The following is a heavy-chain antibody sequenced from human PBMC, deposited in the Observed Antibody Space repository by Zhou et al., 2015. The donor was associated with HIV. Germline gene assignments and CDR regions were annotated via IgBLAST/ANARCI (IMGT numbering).Heavy chain of an antibody. V-gene: IGHV1-46*01. CDR3: ARGPPVVVVAATYYFDY. Sequence: QVQLVQSGAEVKKPGASVKVSCKASGYTFTSYYMHWVRQAPGQGLEWMGIINPSGGSTSYAQKFQGRVTMTRDTSTSTVYMELSSLRSEDTAVYYCARGPPVVVVAATYYFDYWGQGTLVTVSS. CDR1: GYTFTSYY. CDR2: INPSGGST. J-gene: IGHJ4*02. D-gene: IGHD2-15*01.